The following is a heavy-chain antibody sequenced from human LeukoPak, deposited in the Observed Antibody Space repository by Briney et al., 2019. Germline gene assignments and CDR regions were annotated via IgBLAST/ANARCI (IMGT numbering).Heavy chain of an antibody. CDR1: GYSLGKNYY. D-gene: IGHD3-16*01. Sequence: SETLSLTCAVSGYSLGKNYYWGWIRQPPGKGLEWIGRIYGTGSTSYNPSLMNRATMSVDTSKNHFSLKLTFVTAADTAVYYCARYDSRGSASTRFDYWGQGILVTISS. CDR2: IYGTGST. V-gene: IGHV4-38-2*01. J-gene: IGHJ4*02. CDR3: ARYDSRGSASTRFDY.